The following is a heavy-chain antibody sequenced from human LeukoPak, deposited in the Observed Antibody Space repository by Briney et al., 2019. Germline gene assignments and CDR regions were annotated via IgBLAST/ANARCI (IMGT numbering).Heavy chain of an antibody. J-gene: IGHJ4*02. D-gene: IGHD3-10*01. CDR2: MSPNSGNT. Sequence: GASVKVSCKASGYTFTSYDINWVRQATGQGLEWMGWMSPNSGNTGYAQKFQGRVTMTRNTSISTAYMELSSLRSEDTAVYYCARGRRLLWFGELPDYWGQGTLVTVSS. CDR1: GYTFTSYD. CDR3: ARGRRLLWFGELPDY. V-gene: IGHV1-8*01.